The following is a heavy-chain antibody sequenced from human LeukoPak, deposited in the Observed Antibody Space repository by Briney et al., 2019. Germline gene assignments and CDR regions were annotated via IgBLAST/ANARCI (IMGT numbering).Heavy chain of an antibody. J-gene: IGHJ2*01. CDR1: GVAVSSNY. CDR2: IYTTGTT. CDR3: ARTRGGYDILTGYYRHWYFDL. D-gene: IGHD3-9*01. Sequence: GGPLRLSCAASGVAVSSNYMSWVRQAPGKGLEWVSVIYTTGTTYYADSVKGRFAISRDNSKNTLYLQMNSLRAEDTALYYCARTRGGYDILTGYYRHWYFDLWGRGTVVSVSS. V-gene: IGHV3-53*01.